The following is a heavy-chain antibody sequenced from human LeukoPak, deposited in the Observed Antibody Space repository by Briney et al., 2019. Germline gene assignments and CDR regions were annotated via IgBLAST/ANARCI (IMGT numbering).Heavy chain of an antibody. CDR2: ISAYNGNT. Sequence: EASVKVSCKASGYTFTSYGISWVRQAPGQGLEWMGWISAYNGNTNYAQKLQGRVTMTTDTSTSTAYMELRSLRSEDTAVYYCARRTIFGVVISNYYYGMDVWGQGTTVTVSS. V-gene: IGHV1-18*01. CDR3: ARRTIFGVVISNYYYGMDV. CDR1: GYTFTSYG. J-gene: IGHJ6*02. D-gene: IGHD3-3*01.